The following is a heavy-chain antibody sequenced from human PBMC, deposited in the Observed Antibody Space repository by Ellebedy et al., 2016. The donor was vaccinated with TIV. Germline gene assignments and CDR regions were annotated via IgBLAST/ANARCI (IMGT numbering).Heavy chain of an antibody. J-gene: IGHJ2*01. CDR1: GGSFSGYY. V-gene: IGHV4-34*01. CDR3: TRHPRNTVFGVVIIDWYFDL. Sequence: SETLSLXXAVYGGSFSGYYWSWIRQPPGQGLEWIGEINHSGSTNYNPSLKSRVTMSIDTSKNQFFLNLSSVTAADTAVYYCTRHPRNTVFGVVIIDWYFDLWGRGTLVTVSS. CDR2: INHSGST. D-gene: IGHD3-3*01.